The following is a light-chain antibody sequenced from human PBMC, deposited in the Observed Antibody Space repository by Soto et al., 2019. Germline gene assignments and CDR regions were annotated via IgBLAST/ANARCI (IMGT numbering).Light chain of an antibody. Sequence: QLVLTQPPSASGTPGQGVTISCSGSSSNIGTNTVNWYQQLPGTAPKLLIYNNDQRPSGVPDRFSASKSGTSASLAISGLQSEDEADYYCATWDDSLDGWVFGGGTKLTVL. V-gene: IGLV1-44*01. CDR3: ATWDDSLDGWV. J-gene: IGLJ3*02. CDR1: SSNIGTNT. CDR2: NND.